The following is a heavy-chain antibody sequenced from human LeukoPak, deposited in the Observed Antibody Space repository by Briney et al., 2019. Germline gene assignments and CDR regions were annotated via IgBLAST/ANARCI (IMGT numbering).Heavy chain of an antibody. V-gene: IGHV3-30*02. D-gene: IGHD3-22*01. CDR2: IRYDGSNK. CDR1: GFTFSSYG. J-gene: IGHJ3*02. CDR3: AKEIRAYYYDSSGRTDAFDI. Sequence: TGGSLRLSCAASGFTFSSYGMHWVRQAPGKGLEWVAFIRYDGSNKYYADSVKGRFTISRDNSKNTLYLQMNSLRAEDTAVYYCAKEIRAYYYDSSGRTDAFDIWGQGTMVTVSS.